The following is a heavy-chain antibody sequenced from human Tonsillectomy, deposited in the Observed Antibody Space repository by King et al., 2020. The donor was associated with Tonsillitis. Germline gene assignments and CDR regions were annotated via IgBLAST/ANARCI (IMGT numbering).Heavy chain of an antibody. V-gene: IGHV3-7*01. CDR3: ARGRDRTSGYCTYFDY. Sequence: VQLVESGGGLVQPGGSLRLSCAASGFTFSSYWMSWVRQAPGKGLEWVANIKQDGSEKYYVDSVKGRFTISRDNAKNSLYLQMNSLRAEDTAVYYCARGRDRTSGYCTYFDYWGQGTLVTVSS. D-gene: IGHD3-3*01. CDR1: GFTFSSYW. CDR2: IKQDGSEK. J-gene: IGHJ4*02.